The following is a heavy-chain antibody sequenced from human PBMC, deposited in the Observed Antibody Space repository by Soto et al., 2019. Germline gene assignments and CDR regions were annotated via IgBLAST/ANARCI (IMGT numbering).Heavy chain of an antibody. Sequence: GGSLRLCCAASGFTFSSYAMSWVRQAPGKGLEWVSAISGSGGSTYYADSVKGRFTISRDNSKNTLYLQMNSLRAEDTAVYYCAKDLYGDYEFPLWGRGTLVTVSS. V-gene: IGHV3-23*01. D-gene: IGHD4-17*01. J-gene: IGHJ2*01. CDR2: ISGSGGST. CDR1: GFTFSSYA. CDR3: AKDLYGDYEFPL.